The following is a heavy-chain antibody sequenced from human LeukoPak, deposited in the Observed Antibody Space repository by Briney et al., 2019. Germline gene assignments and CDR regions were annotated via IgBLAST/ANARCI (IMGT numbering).Heavy chain of an antibody. CDR1: GFTSISYT. V-gene: IGHV3-21*01. J-gene: IGHJ3*02. CDR2: ISSSSSYI. Sequence: GGSLRLSCAASGFTSISYTMNWVCHAPGKGPEWVSSISSSSSYIYYADSVKGRFTISGDNAKNSLYLQMNSLRAEDTAVYYCARESKWFGELCAFDIWGQGTMVTVSS. D-gene: IGHD3-10*01. CDR3: ARESKWFGELCAFDI.